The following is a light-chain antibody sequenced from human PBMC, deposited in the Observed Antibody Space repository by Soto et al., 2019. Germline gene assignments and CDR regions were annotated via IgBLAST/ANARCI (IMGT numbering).Light chain of an antibody. Sequence: DIQMTQSPSSLSASVGDRVTITCRASQSISSYLNWYQQKPGKAPKLLIYAASSLQSGVPSRFSGSGSGTDFTLTISSLQPEDFAVYYCQHYVTWPLTFGGGTKVESK. CDR1: QSISSY. V-gene: IGKV1-39*01. J-gene: IGKJ4*01. CDR2: AAS. CDR3: QHYVTWPLT.